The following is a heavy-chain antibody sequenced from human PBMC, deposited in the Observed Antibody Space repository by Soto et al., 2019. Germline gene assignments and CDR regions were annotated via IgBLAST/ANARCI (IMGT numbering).Heavy chain of an antibody. Sequence: GGSLRLSCAASGFTFSSYWMSWVRQAPGKGLEWVANIKQDGSEKYYVDSVKGRFTISRDNAKNSLYLQMNSLRAEDTAVYYCAREPRGYDFWSGYQHYYMDVWGKGTTVTVSS. CDR1: GFTFSSYW. D-gene: IGHD3-3*01. CDR3: AREPRGYDFWSGYQHYYMDV. V-gene: IGHV3-7*01. J-gene: IGHJ6*03. CDR2: IKQDGSEK.